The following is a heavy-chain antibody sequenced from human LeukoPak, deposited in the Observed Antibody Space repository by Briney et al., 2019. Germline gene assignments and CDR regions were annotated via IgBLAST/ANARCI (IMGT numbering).Heavy chain of an antibody. CDR2: IKTKRDGGST. D-gene: IGHD4-17*01. V-gene: IGHV3-15*01. CDR1: GFNFNDAY. CDR3: TARLVTTNEL. Sequence: GGSLRLSCLGSGFNFNDAYMNWVRQAPGKGLEWVGRIKTKRDGGSTDDAAPVNGRFTISRDDSKSTVFLQMNSLKTEDTAVYYCTARLVTTNELWGQGTLVTVSS. J-gene: IGHJ4*02.